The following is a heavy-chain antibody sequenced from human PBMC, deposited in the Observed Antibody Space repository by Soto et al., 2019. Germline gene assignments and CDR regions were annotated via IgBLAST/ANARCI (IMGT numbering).Heavy chain of an antibody. CDR3: ARTPGT. V-gene: IGHV1-18*01. Sequence: ASVKVSCKASGYTFTSYGISWVRQAPGQGLEWMGWISAYNGNTNYAQKLQGGVTMTTDTSTSTAYMELRSSVTAADTAVYYCARTPGTWGQGTLVTVSS. CDR1: GYTFTSYG. J-gene: IGHJ5*02. D-gene: IGHD2-15*01. CDR2: ISAYNGNT.